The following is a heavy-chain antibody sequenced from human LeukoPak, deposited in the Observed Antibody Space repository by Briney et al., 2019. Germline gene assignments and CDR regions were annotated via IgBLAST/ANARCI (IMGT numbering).Heavy chain of an antibody. CDR1: GGSISSASHY. Sequence: SETLSLTCTVSGGSISSASHYWSWIRQPAGKGLEWIGRIHTSGFTNYNPSLKSRVTISLDTSRNQFFLMLNSVTAADTAVYYCARDWGSGNGFDIWGQGTMVTVSS. D-gene: IGHD3-10*01. CDR3: ARDWGSGNGFDI. CDR2: IHTSGFT. J-gene: IGHJ3*02. V-gene: IGHV4-61*02.